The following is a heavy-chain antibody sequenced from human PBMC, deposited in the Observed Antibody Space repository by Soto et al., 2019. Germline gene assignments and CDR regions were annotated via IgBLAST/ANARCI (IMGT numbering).Heavy chain of an antibody. CDR1: GDSVSSNSAA. D-gene: IGHD6-13*01. V-gene: IGHV6-1*01. J-gene: IGHJ4*02. CDR3: ARGFGPYTRIAAFFDY. Sequence: QSQTLSLTCAISGDSVSSNSAAWNWIRQSPSRGLEWLGRTYYRSKWYNDYAVSVKSRITINPDTSKNQFSLQLNSVTPEDTAVYYCARGFGPYTRIAAFFDYWGQGTLVTVSS. CDR2: TYYRSKWYN.